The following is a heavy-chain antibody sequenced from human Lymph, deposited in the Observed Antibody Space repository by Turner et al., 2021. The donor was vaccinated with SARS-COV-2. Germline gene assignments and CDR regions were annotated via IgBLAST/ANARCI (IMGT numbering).Heavy chain of an antibody. Sequence: EVQLLESGGGLVRSGGSLRLSCAPSEFTFSSYGMNLVRQAPGKGREWVSAISGSGGSTYYADSVKGRFTISRDNSKNTLYLQMNSLRAEDTAVYYCAKGVAGGWLQPKSFDYWGQGTLVTVSS. CDR1: EFTFSSYG. V-gene: IGHV3-23*01. D-gene: IGHD5-12*01. J-gene: IGHJ4*02. CDR2: ISGSGGST. CDR3: AKGVAGGWLQPKSFDY.